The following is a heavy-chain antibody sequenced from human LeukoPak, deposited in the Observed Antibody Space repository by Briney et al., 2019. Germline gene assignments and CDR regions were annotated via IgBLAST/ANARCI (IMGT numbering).Heavy chain of an antibody. J-gene: IGHJ4*02. CDR3: ARGRIVGAPSLNY. Sequence: PSETLSLTCAVYGGSFSGYHWSWIRQPPGKGLEWIGEINHSGSTNYNPSLKSRVTISVDTSKNQFSLKLSSVTAADTAVYYCARGRIVGAPSLNYWGQGTLVTVSS. D-gene: IGHD1-26*01. CDR2: INHSGST. CDR1: GGSFSGYH. V-gene: IGHV4-34*01.